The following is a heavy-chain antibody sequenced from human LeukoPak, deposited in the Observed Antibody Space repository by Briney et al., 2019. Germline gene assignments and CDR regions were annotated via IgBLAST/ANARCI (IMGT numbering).Heavy chain of an antibody. Sequence: PGGSLRLSCAASGFTVSNNYMIWVRQAPGKGLEWVSVIYSGSNTYYADSVKGRFTISRDNSKNTLYLQMNSLRAEDTAVYYCASGNSHAFDIWGQGTMVTVSS. CDR1: GFTVSNNY. CDR3: ASGNSHAFDI. V-gene: IGHV3-66*01. J-gene: IGHJ3*02. CDR2: IYSGSNT.